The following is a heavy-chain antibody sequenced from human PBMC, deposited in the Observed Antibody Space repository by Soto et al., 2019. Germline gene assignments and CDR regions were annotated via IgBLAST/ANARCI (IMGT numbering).Heavy chain of an antibody. CDR1: GCTFTSYG. CDR3: ARHTSSWHFDY. Sequence: QVQLVQSGAEVKKPGASVKVSCKASGCTFTSYGISWVREAPGQGPEWMGWISTNNGNTNYAQKIRGRVTMTTDTSTSTAYMELRSLRSDDTAVYYCARHTSSWHFDYWGQGTLVTASS. J-gene: IGHJ4*02. CDR2: ISTNNGNT. D-gene: IGHD6-13*01. V-gene: IGHV1-18*01.